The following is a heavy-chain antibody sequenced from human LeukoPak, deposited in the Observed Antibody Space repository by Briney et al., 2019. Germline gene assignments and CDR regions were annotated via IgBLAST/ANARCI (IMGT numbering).Heavy chain of an antibody. J-gene: IGHJ4*02. CDR2: IYYRSKWYS. D-gene: IGHD3-9*01. CDR1: GDSVSGNRAT. CDR3: GRAEHDWGSDY. V-gene: IGHV6-1*01. Sequence: SQTLSLTCAISGDSVSGNRATWNWLTQSPSRGLEWLGRIYYRSKWYSDYAVSVKGRISINPDTSKNQFSLLLNSVTPEDTAVYFCGRAEHDWGSDYWGQGTLVTVSS.